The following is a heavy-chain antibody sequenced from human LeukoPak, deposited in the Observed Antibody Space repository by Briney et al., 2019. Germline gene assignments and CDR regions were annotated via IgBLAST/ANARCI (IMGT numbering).Heavy chain of an antibody. CDR1: GYTFTGYY. D-gene: IGHD2-2*01. V-gene: IGHV1-2*06. CDR3: ARARGCSSTSCRYYYFDY. Sequence: ASVKVSCKASGYTFTGYYMHWVRQAPGQGLEWMGRINPNSGGTNYAQKFQGRVTMTRDTSSSTAYMELSRLRSDDTAVYYCARARGCSSTSCRYYYFDYWGQGTLVTVSS. CDR2: INPNSGGT. J-gene: IGHJ4*02.